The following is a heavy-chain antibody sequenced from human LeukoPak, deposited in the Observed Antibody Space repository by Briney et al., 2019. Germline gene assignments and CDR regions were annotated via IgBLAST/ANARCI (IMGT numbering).Heavy chain of an antibody. V-gene: IGHV3-23*01. CDR1: GFTFSSYA. D-gene: IGHD6-19*01. Sequence: PGGSLRLSCAASGFTFSSYAMSWVRQAPGKGLEWISAISASGGNTYYADSVKGRFTIYRDNSKNTLYLQLNGLRAEDTAVYYCAEDRIAVDGTDRFEYFDYWGQGTLVTVSS. CDR2: ISASGGNT. CDR3: AEDRIAVDGTDRFEYFDY. J-gene: IGHJ4*02.